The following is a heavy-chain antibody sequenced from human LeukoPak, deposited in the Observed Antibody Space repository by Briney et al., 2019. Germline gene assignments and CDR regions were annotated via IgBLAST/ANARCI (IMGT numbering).Heavy chain of an antibody. CDR3: AKDLRVTDAFDI. CDR2: KSYEGSNK. J-gene: IGHJ3*02. D-gene: IGHD5-18*01. Sequence: GGSLRLSCAASGFNFSSYRMHWARRAPGKGVEWVAVKSYEGSNKYYAEAVKGQLTSYRDNSKNTLYLQMNSLRAEDTAVYYCAKDLRVTDAFDIWGQGTMVTVSS. V-gene: IGHV3-30*18. CDR1: GFNFSSYR.